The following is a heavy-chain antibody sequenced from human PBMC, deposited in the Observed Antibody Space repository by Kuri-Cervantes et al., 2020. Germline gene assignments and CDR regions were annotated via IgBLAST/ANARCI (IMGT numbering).Heavy chain of an antibody. V-gene: IGHV3-11*04. J-gene: IGHJ4*02. CDR1: GFTFSDYY. Sequence: SLKISCAASGFTFSDYYMSWIRQAPGKGLEWVSYISSSGSTIYYADSVKGRFTISRDNAKNSLYLQMNSLRAEDTAVYYCARDLRGITMVRGDYFDYWGQGTLVTVSS. CDR3: ARDLRGITMVRGDYFDY. CDR2: ISSSGSTI. D-gene: IGHD3-10*01.